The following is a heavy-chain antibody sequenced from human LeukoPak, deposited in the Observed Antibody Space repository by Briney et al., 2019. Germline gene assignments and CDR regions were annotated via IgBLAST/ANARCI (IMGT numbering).Heavy chain of an antibody. J-gene: IGHJ4*02. CDR1: GGSISSGGYY. CDR3: ARGRSGWYNDY. CDR2: IYYSGST. Sequence: SQTLSLTCTVSGGSISSGGYYWSWIRQQPGKGLEWIGYIYYSGSTYYNPSLKSRVTISVDTSKNQFSLKLSSVTAADTAVYYCARGRSGWYNDYWGQGTLVTVSS. D-gene: IGHD6-19*01. V-gene: IGHV4-31*03.